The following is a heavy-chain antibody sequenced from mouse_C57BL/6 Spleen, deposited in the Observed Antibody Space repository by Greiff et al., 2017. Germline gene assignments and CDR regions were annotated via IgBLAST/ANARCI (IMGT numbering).Heavy chain of an antibody. CDR2: IYPGSGST. V-gene: IGHV1-55*01. CDR3: ARKGYDQYYFDY. Sequence: QVQLKQPGAELVKPGASVKMSCKASGYTFTSYWITWVKRRPGQGLEWIGDIYPGSGSTNYNEKFKSKATLTVDTSSSTAYMQLSSLTSEDSAVYYCARKGYDQYYFDYWGQGTTLTVSS. J-gene: IGHJ2*01. CDR1: GYTFTSYW. D-gene: IGHD2-2*01.